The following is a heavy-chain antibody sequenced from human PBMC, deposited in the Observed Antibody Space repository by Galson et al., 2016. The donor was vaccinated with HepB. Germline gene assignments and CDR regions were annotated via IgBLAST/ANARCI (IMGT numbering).Heavy chain of an antibody. CDR1: GFSLSTNGVC. CDR2: IDWDDDE. J-gene: IGHJ4*02. CDR3: ARTIYDFWSGYYSPFDY. D-gene: IGHD3-3*01. Sequence: PALVKPTQTLTLTCTLSGFSLSTNGVCVSWIRQPPGKALEWLALIDWDDDEYYNTSLKTSLTISKDTSKNQVVLTMTNMDPLDTATYYCARTIYDFWSGYYSPFDYWGQGTLVTVSS. V-gene: IGHV2-70*01.